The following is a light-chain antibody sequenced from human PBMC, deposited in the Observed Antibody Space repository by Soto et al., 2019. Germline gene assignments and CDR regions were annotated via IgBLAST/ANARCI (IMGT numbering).Light chain of an antibody. Sequence: DIEMTQSPSSLSASVGDRVTISCRTSQTINNNLNWYQQRPGKAPKLLIYSSSSLMSGVPPRFSGSGSETEFSLTISSLQPEDFATYLCQQTYITPISFGQGTRLDIK. V-gene: IGKV1-39*01. CDR3: QQTYITPIS. CDR1: QTINNN. CDR2: SSS. J-gene: IGKJ5*01.